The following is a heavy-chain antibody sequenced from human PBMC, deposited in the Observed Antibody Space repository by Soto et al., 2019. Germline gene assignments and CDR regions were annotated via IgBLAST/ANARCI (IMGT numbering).Heavy chain of an antibody. CDR1: GFTFTTCN. D-gene: IGHD1-1*01. CDR3: AREHRPVAGTTYSYFYGMDV. J-gene: IGHJ6*02. CDR2: ISSSGSLI. Sequence: EVQLVESGGGLVQPGGSLRLSCAASGFTFTTCNMNWVRQAPGKGLEWVSYISSSGSLIYYADSVRGRFTISRDNAKNSLYLQTPRLRAEDTAVYYSAREHRPVAGTTYSYFYGMDVWGQWTTVTVSS. V-gene: IGHV3-48*01.